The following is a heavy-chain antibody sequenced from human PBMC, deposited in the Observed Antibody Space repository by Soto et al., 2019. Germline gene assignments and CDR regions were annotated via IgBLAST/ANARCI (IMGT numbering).Heavy chain of an antibody. D-gene: IGHD3-3*01. CDR3: ATAALRFLEWLPNDYYYGIDV. CDR2: IIPIFGTA. CDR1: GGTFSSYA. J-gene: IGHJ6*02. Sequence: SVKVSCKASGGTFSSYAISWVRQAPGQGLEWMGGIIPIFGTANYAQKFQGRVTITADESTSTAHMELSSLRSEDTAVYYCATAALRFLEWLPNDYYYGIDVWGQGTTVAAYS. V-gene: IGHV1-69*13.